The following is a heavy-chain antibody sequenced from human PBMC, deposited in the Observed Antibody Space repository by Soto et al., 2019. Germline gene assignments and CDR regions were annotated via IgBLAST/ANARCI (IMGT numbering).Heavy chain of an antibody. J-gene: IGHJ6*02. Sequence: SETLSLTCTVSGGSISSYYWSWIRQPPGKGLEWIGYIYYSGSTNYNPSLKSRVTISVDTSKNQFSLKLSSVTAADTAVYYCARERARRTHAPGGMDCWGQGTTVTGSS. CDR3: ARERARRTHAPGGMDC. CDR2: IYYSGST. CDR1: GGSISSYY. V-gene: IGHV4-59*01.